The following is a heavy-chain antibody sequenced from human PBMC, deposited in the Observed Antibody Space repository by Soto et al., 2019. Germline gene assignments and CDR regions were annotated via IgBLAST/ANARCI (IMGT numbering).Heavy chain of an antibody. D-gene: IGHD5-18*01. CDR1: GFIFDDYA. CDR3: TMGYSYAPFDP. J-gene: IGHJ5*02. CDR2: MSCSRESV. Sequence: GGSLRLSCAASGFIFDDYAMHWVRQAPGKGLEWVSGMSCSRESVGYADSVKGRFTISRDSAKNSLYLQMNSLRGEDTAVYYCTMGYSYAPFDPWGQGTLVTVSS. V-gene: IGHV3-9*01.